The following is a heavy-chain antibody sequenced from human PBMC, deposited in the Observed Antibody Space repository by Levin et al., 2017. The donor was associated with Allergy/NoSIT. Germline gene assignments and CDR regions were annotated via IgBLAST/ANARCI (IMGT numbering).Heavy chain of an antibody. D-gene: IGHD5-12*01. V-gene: IGHV2-5*02. Sequence: ESGPTLVKPTQTLTLTCTFSGFSLSTSAVGVGWIRQPPGKALEWLALIYWDDDKLYSPSLRSRLTITKDTSKKQVVLTMTNMDPVDTATYFCARSMKGWLRSVFWFDPWGQGTLVTVSS. CDR2: IYWDDDK. CDR1: GFSLSTSAVG. J-gene: IGHJ5*02. CDR3: ARSMKGWLRSVFWFDP.